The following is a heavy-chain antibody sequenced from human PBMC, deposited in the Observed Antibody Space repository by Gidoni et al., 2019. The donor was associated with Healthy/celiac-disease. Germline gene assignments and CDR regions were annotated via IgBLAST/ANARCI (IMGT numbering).Heavy chain of an antibody. CDR2: IWYDGSNK. Sequence: QVQLVESGGGVVQPGRSLRLSCAASGFTFSSYGMHWVRQAPGKGLEWVAVIWYDGSNKYYADSVKGRFTISRDNSKNTLYLQMNSLRAEDTAVYYCARDLAVAAPSDYWGQGTLVTVSS. D-gene: IGHD6-19*01. J-gene: IGHJ4*02. V-gene: IGHV3-33*01. CDR1: GFTFSSYG. CDR3: ARDLAVAAPSDY.